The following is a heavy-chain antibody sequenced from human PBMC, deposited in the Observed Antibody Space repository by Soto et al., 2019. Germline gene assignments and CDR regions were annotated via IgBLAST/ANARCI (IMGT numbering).Heavy chain of an antibody. CDR2: INPSGGST. CDR1: GYTFTSYY. J-gene: IGHJ6*03. CDR3: ARDSLRFLGYYYYYMDV. Sequence: ASVKVSCKASGYTFTSYYMHWVRQAPGQGLEWMGIINPSGGSTSYAQKFQGRVTMTRDTSTSTVYMELSSLRSEDTAVYYCARDSLRFLGYYYYYMDVWGNGTTVTVSS. V-gene: IGHV1-46*03. D-gene: IGHD3-3*01.